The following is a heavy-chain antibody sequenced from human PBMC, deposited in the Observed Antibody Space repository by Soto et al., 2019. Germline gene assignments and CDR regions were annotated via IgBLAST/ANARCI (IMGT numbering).Heavy chain of an antibody. V-gene: IGHV1-69*13. Sequence: SVKVSCKVFGGTFISYAISWVRQAPGQGLEWMGGIIPIFGAPNYAQNFQGRVTITADGSTSTAYMDLSSLRSEDTAVYYCAGALWRGYSEYYYDMDVWGQGTAVTVSS. CDR2: IIPIFGAP. D-gene: IGHD3-3*01. CDR3: AGALWRGYSEYYYDMDV. J-gene: IGHJ6*02. CDR1: GGTFISYA.